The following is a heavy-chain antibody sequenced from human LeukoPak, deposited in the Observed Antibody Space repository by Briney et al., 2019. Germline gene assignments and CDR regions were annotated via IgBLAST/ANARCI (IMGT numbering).Heavy chain of an antibody. CDR3: ARARQDEQIWSGYLPYYYYYGMDV. CDR2: INHSGST. CDR1: GGSFSGYY. J-gene: IGHJ6*02. V-gene: IGHV4-34*01. Sequence: ASETLSLTCAVYGGSFSGYYWSWIRQPPGKGLEWIGEINHSGSTNYNPSLKSRVTISVDTSKNQFSLKLSSVTAADTAVYYCARARQDEQIWSGYLPYYYYYGMDVWGQGTTVTVSS. D-gene: IGHD3-3*01.